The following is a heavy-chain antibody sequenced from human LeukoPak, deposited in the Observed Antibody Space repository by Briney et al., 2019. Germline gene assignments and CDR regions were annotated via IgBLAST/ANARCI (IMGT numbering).Heavy chain of an antibody. CDR3: ASPYF. J-gene: IGHJ4*02. Sequence: SETLSLTCAVYGGSFSGYYWSWIRQPPGKGLEWIGEINHSGSTNYNPSLKSRVTISVDTSKNQFSLKLSSVTAADTAAYYCASPYFWGQGTLVTVSS. CDR1: GGSFSGYY. CDR2: INHSGST. V-gene: IGHV4-34*01.